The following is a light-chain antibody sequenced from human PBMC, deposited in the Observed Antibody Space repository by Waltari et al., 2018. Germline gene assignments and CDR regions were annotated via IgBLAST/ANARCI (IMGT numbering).Light chain of an antibody. CDR2: GAS. Sequence: EIVLTQSPGTLSLSPGERATLSCRASQSLTRKYLAWYQQKPGQAPRLLLYGASSRAAGSPDRFSGSGAGTDFTLTISRLEPEDFAVYYCQQYGSSVMYTFGQGTKLEIK. CDR1: QSLTRKY. CDR3: QQYGSSVMYT. J-gene: IGKJ2*01. V-gene: IGKV3-20*01.